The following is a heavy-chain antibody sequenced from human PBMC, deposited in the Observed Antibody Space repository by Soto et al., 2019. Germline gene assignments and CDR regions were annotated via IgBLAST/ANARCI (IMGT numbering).Heavy chain of an antibody. CDR2: IWYDGSDK. J-gene: IGHJ6*03. V-gene: IGHV3-33*01. CDR1: GFSFSSHG. Sequence: QVQLVESWGGVVQPGRSLRLSCAASGFSFSSHGIHWVRQAPGKGLEWVAIIWYDGSDKYYADSEKGRFTISRYNSKNPLYLQMNSLRAEDSAVYFCARGNGNYYYYMDVWGKGTTVTVSS. CDR3: ARGNGNYYYYMDV.